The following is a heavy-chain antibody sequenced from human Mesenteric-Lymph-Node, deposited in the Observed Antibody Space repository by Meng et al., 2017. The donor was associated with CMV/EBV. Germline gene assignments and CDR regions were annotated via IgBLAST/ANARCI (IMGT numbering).Heavy chain of an antibody. Sequence: GESLKISCAASGFTFSNYAMSWVRQTPGKGLEWVSVIYSGGSSTYYADSVKGRFTISRDNAKNSLYLQMNSLRAEDTVVYYCARDGYYDFWSGYYTEYYYYGMDVWGQGTTVTV. J-gene: IGHJ6*02. CDR3: ARDGYYDFWSGYYTEYYYYGMDV. D-gene: IGHD3-3*01. CDR1: GFTFSNYA. CDR2: IYSGGSST. V-gene: IGHV3-23*03.